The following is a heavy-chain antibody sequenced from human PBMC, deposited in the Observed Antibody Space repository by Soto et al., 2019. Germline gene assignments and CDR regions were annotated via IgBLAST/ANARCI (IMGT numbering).Heavy chain of an antibody. CDR3: AKIYCGGGSCYWFFDL. CDR2: VSYDGGSK. J-gene: IGHJ2*01. CDR1: GFTFSTHG. V-gene: IGHV3-30*18. D-gene: IGHD2-15*01. Sequence: QVQLVESGGGVVQPGRSLRLSCAASGFTFSTHGMHWVRQAPGKGLEGVAVVSYDGGSKYYADSVKGRFTASRDNSKNTLYLEMNSLRTEDTAVYYCAKIYCGGGSCYWFFDLWGRGTLVTVSS.